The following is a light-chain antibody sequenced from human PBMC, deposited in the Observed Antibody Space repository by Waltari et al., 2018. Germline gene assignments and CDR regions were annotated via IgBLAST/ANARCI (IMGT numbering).Light chain of an antibody. Sequence: DILMTQSPPTLSVSIGDRVTIPRRASRVISTKLAWYQQKPGRAPRLLIYKASRLESGVPARFSGSGSGTEFTLTISTLQPDDFATYYCQEYVDDLWTFGQGTKVEIK. CDR2: KAS. J-gene: IGKJ1*01. V-gene: IGKV1-5*03. CDR3: QEYVDDLWT. CDR1: RVISTK.